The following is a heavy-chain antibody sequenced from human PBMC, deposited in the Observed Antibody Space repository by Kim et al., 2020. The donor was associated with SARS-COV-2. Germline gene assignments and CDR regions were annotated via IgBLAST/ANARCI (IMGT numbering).Heavy chain of an antibody. V-gene: IGHV3-13*04. CDR3: ARSAVGRYYDFWSGYYNNYYYGMDV. D-gene: IGHD3-3*01. J-gene: IGHJ6*02. CDR1: GFTFSSYD. CDR2: IGTAGDT. Sequence: GGSLRLSCAASGFTFSSYDMHWVRQATGKGLEWVSAIGTAGDTYYPGSVKGRFTISRENAKNSLYLQMNSLRAGDAAVYYCARSAVGRYYDFWSGYYNNYYYGMDVWGQGTTVTVSS.